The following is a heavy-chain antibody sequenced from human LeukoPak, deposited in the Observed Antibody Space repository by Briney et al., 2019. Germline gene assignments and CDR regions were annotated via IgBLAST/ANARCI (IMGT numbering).Heavy chain of an antibody. CDR1: GFTFSSYA. J-gene: IGHJ5*02. Sequence: PGGSLRLSCAAYGFTFSSYAMSWVSQPPGRGLEWVSAISGSGGSTYYADSVKGRFTISRDNSKNTLYLQMNSLRAEDTAVYYCAKDPGYSSGWYFSTWGQGTLVTVSS. V-gene: IGHV3-23*01. CDR2: ISGSGGST. CDR3: AKDPGYSSGWYFST. D-gene: IGHD6-19*01.